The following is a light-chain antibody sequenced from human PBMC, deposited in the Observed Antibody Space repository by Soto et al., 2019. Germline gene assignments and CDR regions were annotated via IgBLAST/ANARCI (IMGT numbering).Light chain of an antibody. CDR2: EVT. CDR3: SSYAGNNYFYV. V-gene: IGLV2-8*01. Sequence: QSALTQPPSASGSPGQSVTISCTGTSTDVGAYNYVSWYQQHPGKAPKLMIYEVTKRPSGVPYRFSGSKSGNTASLTVSGLQAEDEADYYCSSYAGNNYFYVFGTGTKVTVL. J-gene: IGLJ1*01. CDR1: STDVGAYNY.